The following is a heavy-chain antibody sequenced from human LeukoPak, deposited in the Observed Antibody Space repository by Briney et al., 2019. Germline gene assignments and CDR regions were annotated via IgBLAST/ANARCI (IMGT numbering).Heavy chain of an antibody. CDR1: GFTFSSYW. CDR3: AGGIVVVPASDYYMDV. J-gene: IGHJ6*03. CDR2: IKQDGSEK. Sequence: GGSLRLSCAASGFTFSSYWMSWVRQAPGKGLEWVANIKQDGSEKYYVDSVKGRFTISRDNAKNSLYLQMNSLRAEDTAVYYCAGGIVVVPASDYYMDVWGKGTTVTVSS. D-gene: IGHD2-2*01. V-gene: IGHV3-7*04.